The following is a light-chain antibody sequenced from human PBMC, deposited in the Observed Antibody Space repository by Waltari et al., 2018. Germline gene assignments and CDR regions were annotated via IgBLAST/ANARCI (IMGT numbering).Light chain of an antibody. J-gene: IGLJ2*01. V-gene: IGLV3-1*01. CDR3: QAWDSSTVV. CDR2: QES. Sequence: SYELTQPPSVSVSPGQTASITCYGDKLGDKYSYWYQQRQGQSPVLVISQESPGPPAIPERLSGSNSGNTATLTISGTQAMDEADYYCQAWDSSTVVFGGGTKLAVL. CDR1: KLGDKY.